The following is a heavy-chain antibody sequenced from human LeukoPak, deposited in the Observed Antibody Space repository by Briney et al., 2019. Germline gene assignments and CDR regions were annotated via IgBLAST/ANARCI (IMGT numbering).Heavy chain of an antibody. D-gene: IGHD6-13*01. CDR2: IIPIFGTA. V-gene: IGHV1-69*13. J-gene: IGHJ6*03. CDR3: ARALVSGAAAGSAYYYYMDV. CDR1: GGTFSSYA. Sequence: ASVKVSCKASGGTFSSYAISWVRQAPGQGLEWMGGIIPIFGTANYAQKFQGRVTITADESTSTAYMELSSLRSEDTAVYYCARALVSGAAAGSAYYYYMDVWGKGTTVTVSS.